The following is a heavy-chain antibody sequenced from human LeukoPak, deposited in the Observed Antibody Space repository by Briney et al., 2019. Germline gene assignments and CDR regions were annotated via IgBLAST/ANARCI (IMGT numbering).Heavy chain of an antibody. D-gene: IGHD4-17*01. CDR3: ARGLGDYGDYVVDY. V-gene: IGHV3-30*09. J-gene: IGHJ4*02. CDR2: ISYDGSNK. CDR1: GFTFSSYA. Sequence: GGSLRLPCAASGFTFSSYAMHWVRQAPGKGLEWVAVISYDGSNKYYADSVKGRFAISRDNSKNTLYLQMNSLRAEDTAVYYCARGLGDYGDYVVDYWGQGTLVTVSS.